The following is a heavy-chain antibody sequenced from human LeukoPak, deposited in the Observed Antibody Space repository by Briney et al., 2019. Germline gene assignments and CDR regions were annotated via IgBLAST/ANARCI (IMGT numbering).Heavy chain of an antibody. Sequence: GGSLRLSCAASGISVSSNYMSWVRQAPGKGLEWVSAISGSGGSTYYADSVKGRFTISRDNSKNTLYLQMNSLRAEDTAVYYCAKESGSYRPYWGQGTLVTVSS. CDR3: AKESGSYRPY. CDR2: ISGSGGST. CDR1: GISVSSNY. D-gene: IGHD1-26*01. J-gene: IGHJ4*02. V-gene: IGHV3-23*01.